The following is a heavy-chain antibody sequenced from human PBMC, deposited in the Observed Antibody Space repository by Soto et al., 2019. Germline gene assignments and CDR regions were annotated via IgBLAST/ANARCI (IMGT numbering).Heavy chain of an antibody. J-gene: IGHJ5*02. Sequence: PSETLSLTCTVSGGSISSSSYHWGWIRQPPGKGLEWIGSIYYSGSTYYNPSLKSRVTISVDTSKNQFSLKRSSVTAAETAVYCWARRRIQLGFETLGRFDPWGQGTLVTVSS. D-gene: IGHD5-18*01. V-gene: IGHV4-39*01. CDR3: ARRRIQLGFETLGRFDP. CDR2: IYYSGST. CDR1: GGSISSSSYH.